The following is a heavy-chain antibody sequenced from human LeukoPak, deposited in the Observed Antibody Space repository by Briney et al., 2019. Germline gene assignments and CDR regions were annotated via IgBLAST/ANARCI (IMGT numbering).Heavy chain of an antibody. CDR1: GFTFCDYA. J-gene: IGHJ4*02. Sequence: GGSLRLSCTASGFTFCDYAMSWVRQAPGKGLEWVSSISSSSSYIYYADSVKGRFTISRDNAKNSLYLQMNSLRAEDTAVYYCARKAAAAGKDYWGQGTLVTVSS. V-gene: IGHV3-21*01. D-gene: IGHD6-13*01. CDR2: ISSSSSYI. CDR3: ARKAAAAGKDY.